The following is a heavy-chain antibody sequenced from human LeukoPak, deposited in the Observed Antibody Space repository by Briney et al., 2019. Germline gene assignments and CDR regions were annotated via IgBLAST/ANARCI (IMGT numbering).Heavy chain of an antibody. Sequence: GGSLRLSCAASGFTVSSNYMSWVRQAPGKGLEWVSVIYSGGSTYYADSVKGRFTISRDNSKNTLYLQMNSLRAEDTAVYYCASTILVRYFDYWGQGTLVTDSS. CDR2: IYSGGST. CDR1: GFTVSSNY. D-gene: IGHD3-3*02. V-gene: IGHV3-66*01. J-gene: IGHJ4*02. CDR3: ASTILVRYFDY.